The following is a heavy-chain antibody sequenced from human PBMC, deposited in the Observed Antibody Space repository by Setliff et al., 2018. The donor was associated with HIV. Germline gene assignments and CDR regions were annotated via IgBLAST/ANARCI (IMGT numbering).Heavy chain of an antibody. CDR1: GYTLTELS. CDR2: FDPEDGGT. V-gene: IGHV1-24*01. CDR3: ARDLAAAGAFDI. J-gene: IGHJ3*02. Sequence: GASVKVSCKVSGYTLTELSIHWVRQAPGKGLEWMGGFDPEDGGTIHAQKFQGRVTMTEDTSTDTAYMELRGLRSEDTAVYYCARDLAAAGAFDIWGQGTMVTVSS. D-gene: IGHD6-13*01.